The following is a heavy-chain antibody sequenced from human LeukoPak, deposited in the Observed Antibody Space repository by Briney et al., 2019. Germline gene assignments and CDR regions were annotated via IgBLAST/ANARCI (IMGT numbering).Heavy chain of an antibody. CDR3: ARGHRTSSAYHCNAMDV. Sequence: SETLSLTCTVSGGSISSGSYWWSWIRQHPERGLEWIGYHYYSGNTYYNPSLKSRVSISVDTSKIQLSLTLTSVTAADTAVYYCARGHRTSSAYHCNAMDVWGQGTTVTVSS. V-gene: IGHV4-31*03. D-gene: IGHD2-8*01. CDR2: HYYSGNT. J-gene: IGHJ6*02. CDR1: GGSISSGSYW.